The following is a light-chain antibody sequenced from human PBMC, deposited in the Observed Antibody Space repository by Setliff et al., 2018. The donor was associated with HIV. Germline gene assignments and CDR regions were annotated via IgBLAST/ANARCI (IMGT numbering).Light chain of an antibody. CDR2: EVT. CDR3: SSYTGTNTLVVL. CDR1: SSDVGGYNY. V-gene: IGLV2-14*01. J-gene: IGLJ2*01. Sequence: QSVLTQPASVSGSPGQSVTISCTGTSSDVGGYNYVSWYQQHPGKAPKRLIYEVTDRPSGVSNRFSGSKSGNTASLTISGLQAEDEADYYCSSYTGTNTLVVLFGGGTKVTVL.